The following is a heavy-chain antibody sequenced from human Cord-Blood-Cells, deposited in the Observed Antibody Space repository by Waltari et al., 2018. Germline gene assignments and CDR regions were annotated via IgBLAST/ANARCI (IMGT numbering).Heavy chain of an antibody. Sequence: EVQLLESGGGLVQPGGSLRLSCAASGFTFSNYAMSWVRQGPGKVLECVSSISGKGGSTYYAHSVKGRVTISRDNSKNTLYLQMNSLRAEDTAVYYCAKELRVWRHLTPPGYWGQGTLVTVSS. CDR3: AKELRVWRHLTPPGY. J-gene: IGHJ4*02. D-gene: IGHD7-27*01. CDR1: GFTFSNYA. V-gene: IGHV3-23*01. CDR2: ISGKGGST.